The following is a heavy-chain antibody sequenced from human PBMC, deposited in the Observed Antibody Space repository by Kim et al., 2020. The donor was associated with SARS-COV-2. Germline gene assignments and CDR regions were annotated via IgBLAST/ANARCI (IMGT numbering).Heavy chain of an antibody. J-gene: IGHJ6*02. CDR3: ARDGLGYCSGGSCYPHYYYYYGMDV. CDR2: MNPNSGNT. V-gene: IGHV1-8*01. Sequence: ASVKVSCKASGYTFTSYDINWVRQATGQGLEWMGWMNPNSGNTGYAQKFQGRVTMTRNTSISTAYMELSSLRSEDTAVYYCARDGLGYCSGGSCYPHYYYYYGMDVWGQGTTVTVSS. CDR1: GYTFTSYD. D-gene: IGHD2-15*01.